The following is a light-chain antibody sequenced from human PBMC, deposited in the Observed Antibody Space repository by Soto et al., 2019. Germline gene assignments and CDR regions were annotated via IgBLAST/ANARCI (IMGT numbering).Light chain of an antibody. V-gene: IGKV3-15*01. Sequence: EIVMTQSPDTLSVSPGERATLSCRARQSVNNNVAWYQQKPGQSPRLLIHDASTRATGIPARFSGGGSGTEFTLTISSLQSEDIAVYYCQQYYKWPVTFGGGTRVEVK. CDR2: DAS. CDR3: QQYYKWPVT. J-gene: IGKJ4*01. CDR1: QSVNNN.